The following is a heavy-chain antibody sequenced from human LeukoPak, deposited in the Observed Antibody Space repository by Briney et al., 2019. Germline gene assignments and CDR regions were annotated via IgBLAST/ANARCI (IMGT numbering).Heavy chain of an antibody. CDR3: ARALLDFDY. CDR2: IYYSGST. Sequence: SETLSLTCTVSGGSVSSGSYYWRWVRQPPGKGLEWIGYIYYSGSTNYNPSLKSRVTISVDTSKNQFSLKLSSVTAADTAVYYCARALLDFDYWGQGTLVTVSS. V-gene: IGHV4-61*01. J-gene: IGHJ4*02. CDR1: GGSVSSGSYY.